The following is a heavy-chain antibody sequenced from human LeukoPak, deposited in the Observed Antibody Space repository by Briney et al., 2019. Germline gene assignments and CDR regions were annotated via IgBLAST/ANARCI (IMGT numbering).Heavy chain of an antibody. D-gene: IGHD6-19*01. CDR2: INPNSGGT. V-gene: IGHV1-2*02. CDR1: GYTFTGYY. CDR3: AAERSSSGWYGDY. J-gene: IGHJ4*02. Sequence: ASVKVSCKASGYTFTGYYMHWVRQAPGQGLDWMGWINPNSGGTNYAQKFQGRVTMTRDTSISTAYMELSRLRSDDTAVYYCAAERSSSGWYGDYWGQGTLVTVSS.